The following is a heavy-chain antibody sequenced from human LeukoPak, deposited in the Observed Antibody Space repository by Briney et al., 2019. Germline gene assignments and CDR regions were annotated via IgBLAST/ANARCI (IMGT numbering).Heavy chain of an antibody. CDR2: ISYDGSNK. CDR3: ARDSLGYGHARDAFDI. Sequence: GGSLRLSCAASGFTFSSYAMRWVRQAPGKGLEWVAVISYDGSNKYYADSVKGRFTISRDNSKNTLYLQMNSLRAEDTAVYYCARDSLGYGHARDAFDIWGQGTMVTVSS. D-gene: IGHD3-16*01. V-gene: IGHV3-30-3*01. J-gene: IGHJ3*02. CDR1: GFTFSSYA.